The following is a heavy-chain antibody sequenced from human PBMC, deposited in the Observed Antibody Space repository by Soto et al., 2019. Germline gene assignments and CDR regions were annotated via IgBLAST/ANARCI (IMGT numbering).Heavy chain of an antibody. D-gene: IGHD6-19*01. CDR1: GFSFDTYN. J-gene: IGHJ4*02. V-gene: IGHV3-21*01. CDR3: ARDHLGIAAGDFDL. CDR2: ISSGRPDI. Sequence: WGSLRLSCAASGFSFDTYNINFFRHSPVKCFEWVSSISSGRPDIFYADSVRGRFTISRDDAKKSLFLQMNSLRADDTAVYYCARDHLGIAAGDFDLWGQGTLVTVSS.